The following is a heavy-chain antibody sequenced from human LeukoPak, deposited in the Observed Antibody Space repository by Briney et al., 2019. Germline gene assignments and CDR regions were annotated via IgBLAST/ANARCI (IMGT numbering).Heavy chain of an antibody. Sequence: SVKVSCKASGYTLTSYDINWVRQAPGQGLEWMGGIIPIFGTANYAQKFQGRVTITADDSTSTAYMELSSLRSEDTAVYYCARGLTTDYGDYSYFDYWGQGTLVTVSS. V-gene: IGHV1-69*13. D-gene: IGHD4-17*01. CDR2: IIPIFGTA. J-gene: IGHJ4*02. CDR1: GYTLTSYD. CDR3: ARGLTTDYGDYSYFDY.